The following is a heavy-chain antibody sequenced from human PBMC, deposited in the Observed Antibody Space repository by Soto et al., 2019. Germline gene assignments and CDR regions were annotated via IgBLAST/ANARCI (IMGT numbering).Heavy chain of an antibody. D-gene: IGHD2-15*01. Sequence: QVQLQESGPGLVKPSQTLSLTCTVSGGSIGRGEYYWSWIRQPPGKGLEWIGYIFDSGRTFYTPSHESLLTISLDTSKKQFSMKLNAVTAADTAVYYCARDPTVVMLSATPDYWGQGILVTVSS. V-gene: IGHV4-30-4*01. CDR2: IFDSGRT. CDR1: GGSIGRGEYY. CDR3: ARDPTVVMLSATPDY. J-gene: IGHJ4*02.